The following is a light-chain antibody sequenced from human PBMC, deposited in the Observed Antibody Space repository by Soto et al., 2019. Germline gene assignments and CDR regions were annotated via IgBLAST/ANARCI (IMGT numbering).Light chain of an antibody. CDR3: QQYGRSPYT. J-gene: IGKJ2*01. CDR2: AVS. CDR1: QSITSNY. Sequence: EIVLTQSPGPRSLSPGERATLSCRARQSITSNYLAWYQQKPGQPPRLLVYAVSGRPNGIPDRFSGSGSGTAFTLTISRLEPEDFARYYCQQYGRSPYTCGQGTQLEIQ. V-gene: IGKV3-20*01.